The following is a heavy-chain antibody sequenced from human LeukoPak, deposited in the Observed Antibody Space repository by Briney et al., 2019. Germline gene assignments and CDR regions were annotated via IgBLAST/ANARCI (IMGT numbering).Heavy chain of an antibody. Sequence: GGSLRLSCAASGFTFSSYSMNWVRQAPGKGLEWVSAISGSGGSTYYADSVKGRFTISRDNSKNTLYLQMNSLRAEDTAVYYCAKGPYYYDSSGYLGDYWGQGTLVTVSS. J-gene: IGHJ4*02. CDR3: AKGPYYYDSSGYLGDY. CDR1: GFTFSSYS. CDR2: ISGSGGST. V-gene: IGHV3-23*01. D-gene: IGHD3-22*01.